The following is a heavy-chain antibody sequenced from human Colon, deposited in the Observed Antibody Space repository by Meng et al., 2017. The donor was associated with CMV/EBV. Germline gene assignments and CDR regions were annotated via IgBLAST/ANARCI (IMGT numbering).Heavy chain of an antibody. CDR2: SYDGEST. CDR3: ARQVRNDGRFDH. Sequence: GESLKISCAASGFIFSNYAMSWVRQAPGKGLEWVAVSYDGESTNYADFAKGRFTISRDSSKNTVYLQMNSLRPEDTAVYYCARQVRNDGRFDHWGLGTLVTVSS. D-gene: IGHD4-17*01. CDR1: GFIFSNYA. V-gene: IGHV3-66*02. J-gene: IGHJ4*02.